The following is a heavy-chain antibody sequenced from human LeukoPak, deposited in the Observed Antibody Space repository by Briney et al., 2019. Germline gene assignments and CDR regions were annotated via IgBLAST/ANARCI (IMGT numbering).Heavy chain of an antibody. CDR1: GYTFTTYG. V-gene: IGHV1-18*01. Sequence: ASVKVSCKASGYTFTTYGISWVRQAPGQGLEWMGWISAYNGNTNYVQKLQGRVTMTTDTSTSTAYMELRSLRSDDTAVYYCARDLYHLYYFDYWGQGTLVTVSS. D-gene: IGHD2/OR15-2a*01. J-gene: IGHJ4*02. CDR3: ARDLYHLYYFDY. CDR2: ISAYNGNT.